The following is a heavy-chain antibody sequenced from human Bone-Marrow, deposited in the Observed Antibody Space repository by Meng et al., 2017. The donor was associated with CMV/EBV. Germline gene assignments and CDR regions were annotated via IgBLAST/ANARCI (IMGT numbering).Heavy chain of an antibody. D-gene: IGHD6-6*01. CDR2: IYYSGST. CDR3: ARHIAARGDNWFDP. CDR1: GGSISSSSYY. V-gene: IGHV4-39*01. J-gene: IGHJ5*02. Sequence: SETLSLTCTVSGGSISSSSYYWGWIRQPPGKGLEWIGSIYYSGSTYYNPSLKSRVTISVDTSKNQFSLKLSSVTAADTAVYYCARHIAARGDNWFDPCGQGTLVTASS.